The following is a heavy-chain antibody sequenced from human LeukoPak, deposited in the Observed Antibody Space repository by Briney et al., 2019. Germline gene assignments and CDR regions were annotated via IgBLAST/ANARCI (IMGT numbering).Heavy chain of an antibody. CDR2: MNPNSGNT. D-gene: IGHD6-13*01. J-gene: IGHJ4*02. Sequence: ASVKVSCKVSGYTLTQLSMHWVRQATGQGLEWMGWMNPNSGNTGYAQKFQGRVTMTRNTSISTAYMELSSLRSEDTAVYYCARAVWDSSSWYRHTYYFDYWGQGTLVTVSS. CDR1: GYTLTQLS. V-gene: IGHV1-8*01. CDR3: ARAVWDSSSWYRHTYYFDY.